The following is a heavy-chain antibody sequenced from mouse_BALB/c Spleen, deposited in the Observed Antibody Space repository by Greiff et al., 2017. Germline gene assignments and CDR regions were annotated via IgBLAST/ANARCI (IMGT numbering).Heavy chain of an antibody. D-gene: IGHD2-4*01. CDR2: IYPGDGDT. Sequence: QVHVKQSGAELVRPGSSVKISCKASGYAFSSYWMNWVKQRPGQGLEWIGQIYPGDGDTNYNGKFKGKATLTADKSSSTAYMQLSSLTSEDSAVYFCARPMITAFAYWGQGTLVTVSA. CDR3: ARPMITAFAY. J-gene: IGHJ3*01. V-gene: IGHV1-80*01. CDR1: GYAFSSYW.